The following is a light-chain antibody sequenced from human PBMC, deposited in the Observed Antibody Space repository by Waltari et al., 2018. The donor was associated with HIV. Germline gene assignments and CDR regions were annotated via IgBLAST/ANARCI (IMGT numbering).Light chain of an antibody. CDR3: SSYTTTYTYV. J-gene: IGLJ1*01. V-gene: IGLV2-14*03. CDR2: EVN. CDR1: SSDVGGYNS. Sequence: QSALTQPASVSGSPGQSITISCSGTSSDVGGYNSVSWYQQRPGKAPKLIIYEVNSRPSGLSDRFSGSKSGNTASLTISGLQVEDEADYYCSSYTTTYTYVF.